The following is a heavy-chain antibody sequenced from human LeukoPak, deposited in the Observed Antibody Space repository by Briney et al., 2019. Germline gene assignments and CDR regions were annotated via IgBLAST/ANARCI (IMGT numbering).Heavy chain of an antibody. CDR1: GFTFSSNS. CDR3: AKWSGFGDD. CDR2: ISGSGDST. J-gene: IGHJ4*02. D-gene: IGHD3-10*01. V-gene: IGHV3-23*01. Sequence: GGSLRLSCAASGFTFSSNSMTWVRQTPGKGLEWGSGISGSGDSTYYADSVKGRFTISRDNSRNTLYLQMSSLRAEDTAVYYCAKWSGFGDDWGQGTLVTVSS.